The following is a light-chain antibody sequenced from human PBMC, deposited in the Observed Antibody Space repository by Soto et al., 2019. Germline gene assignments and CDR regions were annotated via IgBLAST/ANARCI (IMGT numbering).Light chain of an antibody. CDR2: GAY. J-gene: IGKJ5*01. CDR3: QKYGSSHST. Sequence: EIVSTQSPATLSLSPGERVTLSSRARQSVSSSYLSWYQQKPGQAHRILIYGAYSRATGIQDRFSGSGSGTDFTLTISRLEPEEFAVYYCQKYGSSHSTCGKGTRGEIK. V-gene: IGKV3-20*01. CDR1: QSVSSSY.